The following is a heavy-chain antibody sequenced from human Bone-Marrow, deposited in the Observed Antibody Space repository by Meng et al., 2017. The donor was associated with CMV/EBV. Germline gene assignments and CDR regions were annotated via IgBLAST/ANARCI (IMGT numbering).Heavy chain of an antibody. Sequence: ASVKVSCKASGYTFTSYGISWVRQAPGQGLEWMGWISAYNGNTNYAQKLQGRVTMTTDTSTSTAYMELRSLRSDDTAVYYCARVPRSPSGDYGMDVWGQGTTVTCSS. CDR1: GYTFTSYG. CDR2: ISAYNGNT. CDR3: ARVPRSPSGDYGMDV. J-gene: IGHJ6*01. D-gene: IGHD2-15*01. V-gene: IGHV1-18*01.